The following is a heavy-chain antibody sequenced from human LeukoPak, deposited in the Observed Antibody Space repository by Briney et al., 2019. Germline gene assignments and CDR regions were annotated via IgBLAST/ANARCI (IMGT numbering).Heavy chain of an antibody. D-gene: IGHD6-6*01. CDR3: ARDLLGYIAAGY. J-gene: IGHJ4*02. Sequence: ASVKVSCKASEYTFTGYYMHWVRQAPGQGLEWMGWINPNSGGTNYAQKFQGRVTMTRDTSISTAYMELSRLRSDDTAVYYCARDLLGYIAAGYWGQGTLVTVSS. CDR2: INPNSGGT. V-gene: IGHV1-2*02. CDR1: EYTFTGYY.